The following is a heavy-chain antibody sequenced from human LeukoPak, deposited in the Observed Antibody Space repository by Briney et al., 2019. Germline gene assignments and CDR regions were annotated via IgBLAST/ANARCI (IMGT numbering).Heavy chain of an antibody. Sequence: ASVKVSCKASGYTFTSYDINWVRQATGQGLEWMGWMNPNSGNTGYAQKFQGRVTMTEDTSTDTAYMELSSLRSEDTAVYYCATLIAVAGTRYYYYMDVWGKGTTVTISS. CDR3: ATLIAVAGTRYYYYMDV. CDR1: GYTFTSYD. CDR2: MNPNSGNT. D-gene: IGHD6-19*01. J-gene: IGHJ6*03. V-gene: IGHV1-8*01.